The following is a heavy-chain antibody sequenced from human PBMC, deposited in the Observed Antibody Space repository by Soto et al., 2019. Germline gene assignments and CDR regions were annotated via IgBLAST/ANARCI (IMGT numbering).Heavy chain of an antibody. J-gene: IGHJ4*02. D-gene: IGHD6-13*01. CDR2: ISSNGGST. CDR1: GFTFSSYA. CDR3: VKDRTGYSSSWPMYYFDY. V-gene: IGHV3-64D*06. Sequence: GGSLRLSCSASGFTFSSYAMHWVRQAPGKGLEYVSAISSNGGSTYYADSVKGRFTISRDNSKNTLYLQMSSLRAEDTAVYYCVKDRTGYSSSWPMYYFDYWGQGTLVTVSS.